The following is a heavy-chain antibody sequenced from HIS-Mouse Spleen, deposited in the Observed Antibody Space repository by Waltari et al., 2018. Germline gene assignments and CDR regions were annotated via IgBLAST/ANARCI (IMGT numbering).Heavy chain of an antibody. CDR2: IKSKTDGGTT. J-gene: IGHJ4*02. Sequence: EVQLVESGRGLVRLGGYLTLACPASGLPCSSAGRSWVRQAPGKGLEWVGRIKSKTDGGTTDYAAPVKGRFTISRDDSKNTLYLQMNSLKTEDTAVYYCTLRLADWGQGTLVTVSS. V-gene: IGHV3-15*01. CDR1: GLPCSSAG. D-gene: IGHD6-6*01. CDR3: TLRLAD.